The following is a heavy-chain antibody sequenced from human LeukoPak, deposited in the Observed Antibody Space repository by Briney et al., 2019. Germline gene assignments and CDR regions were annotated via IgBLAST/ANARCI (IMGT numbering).Heavy chain of an antibody. D-gene: IGHD6-13*01. V-gene: IGHV4-39*01. CDR1: GGSISSSSYY. CDR3: ATGYTSNCPYN. CDR2: IYYSGST. Sequence: SXTLSLTCTVSGGSISSSSYYWGWIRQPPGKGLEWIVTIYYSGSTYYNPSLKSRVTISVDTSKNQFSLKLRSVTAADTAVYYCATGYTSNCPYNWGQGTLVTVSS. J-gene: IGHJ4*02.